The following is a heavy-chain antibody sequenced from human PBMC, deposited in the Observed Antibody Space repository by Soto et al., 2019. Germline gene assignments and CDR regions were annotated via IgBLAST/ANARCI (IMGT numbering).Heavy chain of an antibody. D-gene: IGHD6-19*01. Sequence: TSETLSLTCAVSGVSISSGGYSWSWIRQPPGKGLEWIGYIYHSGSTYYNPSLKSRVTISVDRSKNQFSLKLSSVTAADTAVYYCARGGAVADLLDYWGQGTLVTVS. CDR2: IYHSGST. J-gene: IGHJ4*02. CDR3: ARGGAVADLLDY. CDR1: GVSISSGGYS. V-gene: IGHV4-30-2*01.